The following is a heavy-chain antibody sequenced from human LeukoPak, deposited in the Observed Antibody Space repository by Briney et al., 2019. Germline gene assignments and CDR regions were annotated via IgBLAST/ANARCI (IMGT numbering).Heavy chain of an antibody. CDR3: ARDYYDTTGYYYFDY. D-gene: IGHD3-22*01. CDR2: INEDGTGE. CDR1: GLTLSKYW. V-gene: IGHV3-7*04. J-gene: IGHJ4*02. Sequence: GGSLRLSCAASGLTLSKYWMSWVRQAPGKGLEWVAIINEDGTGEYYVDSVKGRFTISRDNAENALYLQMNSLRAEDTAVYYCARDYYDTTGYYYFDYWGQGTLVTVSS.